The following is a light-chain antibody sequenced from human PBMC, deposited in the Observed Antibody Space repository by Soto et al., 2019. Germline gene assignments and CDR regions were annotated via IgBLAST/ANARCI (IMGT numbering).Light chain of an antibody. CDR3: QQSYNTPLT. J-gene: IGKJ1*01. CDR2: AAS. CDR1: QSISNY. Sequence: DIQMTQSPSSLSASIGDRVTITCRASQSISNYLNWYQLKPGKAPKLLIYAASTLQSGVPSRFSGSGSGTTFTLTISSLQPEDFATYCCQQSYNTPLTVGQGTKVEIK. V-gene: IGKV1-39*01.